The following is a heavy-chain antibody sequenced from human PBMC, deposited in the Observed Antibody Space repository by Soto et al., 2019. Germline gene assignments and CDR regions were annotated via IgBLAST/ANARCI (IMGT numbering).Heavy chain of an antibody. CDR1: GYTFTSYG. J-gene: IGHJ6*02. D-gene: IGHD2-2*01. Sequence: PSVKVSCKASGYTFTSYGTSWVRQAPGQGLEWMGWISAYNGNTNYAQKLQGRVTMTTDTSTSTAYMELRSLRSDDTAVYYCARVRVTGYCSSTGCMYCYYYGMDVWGQGTTVTVSS. CDR3: ARVRVTGYCSSTGCMYCYYYGMDV. V-gene: IGHV1-18*01. CDR2: ISAYNGNT.